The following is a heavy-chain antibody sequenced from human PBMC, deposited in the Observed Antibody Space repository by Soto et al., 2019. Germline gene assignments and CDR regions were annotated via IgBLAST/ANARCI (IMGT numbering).Heavy chain of an antibody. J-gene: IGHJ4*02. Sequence: GPGQGLEWMGVIIPIFTRTNFAQKFQGRVTFSADESTRTTYMELRSLTSEDTAIYYCARDVVRSTAGDSWGQGTLVNVSS. CDR3: ARDVVRSTAGDS. D-gene: IGHD2-15*01. CDR2: IIPIFTRT. V-gene: IGHV1-69*01.